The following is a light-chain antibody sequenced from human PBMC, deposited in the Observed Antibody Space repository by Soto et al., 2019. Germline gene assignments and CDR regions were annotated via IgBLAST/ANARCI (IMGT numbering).Light chain of an antibody. J-gene: IGLJ1*01. V-gene: IGLV1-51*01. CDR3: GTWDSSLSAYV. Sequence: QSALTQPPSVSAAPGQKVTISCSGSSSNIGNNYVSWYQQLPGTAPKLLIYDNNKRPSGIPDRFSGSKSGTSATLGITGLQTGDDADYYCGTWDSSLSAYVFGTGTKVTVL. CDR1: SSNIGNNY. CDR2: DNN.